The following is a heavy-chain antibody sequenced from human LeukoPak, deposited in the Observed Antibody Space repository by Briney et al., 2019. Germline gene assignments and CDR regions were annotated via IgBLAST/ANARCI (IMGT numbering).Heavy chain of an antibody. D-gene: IGHD6-13*01. J-gene: IGHJ4*02. V-gene: IGHV3-23*01. Sequence: GGSLRLSCAASGFTLSTYAMSWVRQAPGKGLEWVSAFSGSGGSTYYADSVKGRFTISRDNSKNTLFLQMNSLRAEDTAVYYCAKGLGQTHYSSIDYWGQGTQVTVSS. CDR3: AKGLGQTHYSSIDY. CDR2: FSGSGGST. CDR1: GFTLSTYA.